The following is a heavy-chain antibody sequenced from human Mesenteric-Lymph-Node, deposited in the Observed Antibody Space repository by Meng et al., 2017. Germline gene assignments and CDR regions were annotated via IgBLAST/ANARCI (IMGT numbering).Heavy chain of an antibody. CDR3: ARVLSASYYFDY. D-gene: IGHD2/OR15-2a*01. V-gene: IGHV3-7*01. J-gene: IGHJ4*02. CDR2: IKQDGSEI. CDR1: GFTFPNYW. Sequence: GGSLRLSCAASGFTFPNYWMTWVRQAPGKGLEWVANIKQDGSEIYYVDSVKGRFSISRDNAKNSLYLQLNSLGAEDTAVYYCARVLSASYYFDYWGQGTLVTVSS.